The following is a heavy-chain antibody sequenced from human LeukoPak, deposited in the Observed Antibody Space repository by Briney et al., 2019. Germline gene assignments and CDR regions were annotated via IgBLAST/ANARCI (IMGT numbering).Heavy chain of an antibody. D-gene: IGHD5-12*01. J-gene: IGHJ4*02. CDR3: ATLADSGYDYYFDY. V-gene: IGHV1-24*01. Sequence: ASVTVSCKVSGYTLTELSMHWVRQAPGKGLEWMGGFDPEDGETNYAQKFQGRVTMTEDTSTDTAYMELSSLRSEDTAVYYCATLADSGYDYYFDYWGQGTLVTVSS. CDR2: FDPEDGET. CDR1: GYTLTELS.